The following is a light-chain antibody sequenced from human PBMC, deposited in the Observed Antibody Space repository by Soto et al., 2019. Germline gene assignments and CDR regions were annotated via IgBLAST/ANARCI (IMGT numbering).Light chain of an antibody. Sequence: DNQMTQSPSSLSASVGERDTITCQASQDINKYLNWYQQKPGKAPKVLIYDASNSETGVPSRFSGSGSGTDFTLTITSLKPGAFSSYYYQDIYCIPPVTF. CDR1: QDINKY. CDR3: QDIYCIPPVT. V-gene: IGKV1-33*01. CDR2: DAS. J-gene: IGKJ2*01.